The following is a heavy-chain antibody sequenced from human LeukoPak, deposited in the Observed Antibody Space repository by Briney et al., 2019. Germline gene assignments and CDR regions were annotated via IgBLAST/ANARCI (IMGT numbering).Heavy chain of an antibody. Sequence: GGSLRLSCAASGFTVSSNYTSWVRQAPGKGLEWVSVIYSGGSTYYADSVKGRFTISRDNSKNTLYLQMNSLRAEDTAVYYCASEYYYGSGSFSEGYWGQGTLVTVSS. V-gene: IGHV3-53*01. D-gene: IGHD3-10*01. J-gene: IGHJ4*02. CDR3: ASEYYYGSGSFSEGY. CDR2: IYSGGST. CDR1: GFTVSSNY.